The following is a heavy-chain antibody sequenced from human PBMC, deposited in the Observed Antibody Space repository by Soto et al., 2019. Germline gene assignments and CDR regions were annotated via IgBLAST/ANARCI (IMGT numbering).Heavy chain of an antibody. V-gene: IGHV4-31*03. CDR1: AGSTSSGGYY. D-gene: IGHD6-6*01. CDR2: LYYSGSS. J-gene: IGHJ4*02. Sequence: PSETLSLTCTLSAGSTSSGGYYWGWIRQHPVTGMERHAYLYYSGSSYYNPSLKCRVTITLETAQSPFPRKLCSVTAAESAMYYCARAGGPALYSSSSPDCDYWGQGTLVTVSS. CDR3: ARAGGPALYSSSSPDCDY.